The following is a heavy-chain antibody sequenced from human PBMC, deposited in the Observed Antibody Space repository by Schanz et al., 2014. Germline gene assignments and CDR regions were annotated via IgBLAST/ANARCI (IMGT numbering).Heavy chain of an antibody. J-gene: IGHJ6*02. CDR1: GYTLSSYG. CDR2: ISARYGNT. Sequence: QVQLVQSGAELKKPGASVKVSCKASGYTLSSYGITWVRQAPGQGLEWMGWISARYGNTNYAENLQGRFTITTDTSTNTAYMELRSLRSADTAVYYCARDVPRPYRGYDLQFYYFGMDVWGQGTTVTVS. D-gene: IGHD5-12*01. V-gene: IGHV1-18*04. CDR3: ARDVPRPYRGYDLQFYYFGMDV.